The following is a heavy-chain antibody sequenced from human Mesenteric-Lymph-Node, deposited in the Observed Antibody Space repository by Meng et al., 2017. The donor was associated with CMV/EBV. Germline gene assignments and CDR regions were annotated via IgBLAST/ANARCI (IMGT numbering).Heavy chain of an antibody. Sequence: ASVKVSCKASGGTFSSYTISWVRQAPGQGLEWMGWMNPNSGNTGYAQKFQGRVTMTRNTSISTAYMELSSLRSEDTAVYYCASRSGGDCSSTSCYNFHYYYYGMDVWGQGTTVTVSS. CDR2: MNPNSGNT. J-gene: IGHJ6*02. CDR3: ASRSGGDCSSTSCYNFHYYYYGMDV. V-gene: IGHV1-8*02. D-gene: IGHD2-2*02. CDR1: GGTFSSYT.